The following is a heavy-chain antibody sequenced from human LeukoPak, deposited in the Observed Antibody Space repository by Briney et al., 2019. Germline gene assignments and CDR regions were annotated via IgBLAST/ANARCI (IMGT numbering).Heavy chain of an antibody. V-gene: IGHV3-74*01. CDR2: INSDGSST. J-gene: IGHJ3*02. CDR3: ARDHQGMIDHDDAFDI. CDR1: GFTCSSYW. D-gene: IGHD3-22*01. Sequence: PGGSLRLSCAASGFTCSSYWMHWVRQAPGKGLVWVSRINSDGSSTSYADSVKGRFTISRDNAKNTLYLQMNSLRAEDTAMYYCARDHQGMIDHDDAFDIWGQGTMVTVSS.